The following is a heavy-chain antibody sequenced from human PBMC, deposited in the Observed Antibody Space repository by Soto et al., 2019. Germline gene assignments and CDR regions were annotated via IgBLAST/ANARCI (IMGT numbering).Heavy chain of an antibody. CDR1: GFRFSDYS. CDR3: ARDVFHYYDSADYYYVNYFDY. V-gene: IGHV3-48*01. J-gene: IGHJ4*02. D-gene: IGHD3-22*01. Sequence: GGSLRLSCAASGFRFSDYSMNWVRQAPGKGLEWVSYISSGSTTIYYGDSVKGRFTISRDDARNSLFLQINSLRAEDTAIYYCARDVFHYYDSADYYYVNYFDYWGQGALVTVSS. CDR2: ISSGSTTI.